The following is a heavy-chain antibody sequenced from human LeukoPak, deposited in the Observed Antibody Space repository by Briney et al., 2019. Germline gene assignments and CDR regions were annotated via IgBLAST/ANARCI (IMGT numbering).Heavy chain of an antibody. CDR1: GFTFTDYS. CDR3: ARDGSGFYYHYYMDV. D-gene: IGHD6-25*01. CDR2: ISTVSTYT. J-gene: IGHJ6*03. Sequence: PGGSLRLSCAASGFTFTDYSMTWVRQAPGKGLEWVSSISTVSTYTFYSDSVKGRFTISRDNRKNTLYLQMSSLSAEDTAVYYCARDGSGFYYHYYMDVWGRGTAVTVSS. V-gene: IGHV3-21*01.